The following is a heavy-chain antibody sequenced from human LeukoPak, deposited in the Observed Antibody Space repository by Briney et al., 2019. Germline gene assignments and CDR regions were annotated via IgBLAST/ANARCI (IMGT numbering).Heavy chain of an antibody. Sequence: SETLSLTCAVYGGSFSGYYWSWIRQPPGKGLEWIGEINHSGSTNYNPSLKSRVTISVDTSKNQFSLKLSSVTAADTAVYYCARQTRGLDSSGYYYFDYWGQGTLVTVSS. CDR2: INHSGST. CDR1: GGSFSGYY. CDR3: ARQTRGLDSSGYYYFDY. V-gene: IGHV4-34*01. J-gene: IGHJ4*02. D-gene: IGHD3-22*01.